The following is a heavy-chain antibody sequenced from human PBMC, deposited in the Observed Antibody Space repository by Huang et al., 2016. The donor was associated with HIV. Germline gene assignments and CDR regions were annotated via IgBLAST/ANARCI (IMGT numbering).Heavy chain of an antibody. D-gene: IGHD3-22*01. V-gene: IGHV1-46*01. CDR1: GYAFTSYY. CDR3: ARDRDFYDSSGYWGFNYFDY. Sequence: QVQLVQSGAEVKKPGASVKVSCKASGYAFTSYYMHWVRQAPGQGREWMGIINHSDGSTSYAQKFQCRVTTTRDTSTNTVFMELSSLRSEDTAVYYCARDRDFYDSSGYWGFNYFDYWGQGTLVTVSS. CDR2: INHSDGST. J-gene: IGHJ4*02.